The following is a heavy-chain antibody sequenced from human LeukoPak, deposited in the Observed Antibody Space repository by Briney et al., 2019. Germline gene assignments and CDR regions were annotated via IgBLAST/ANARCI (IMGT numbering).Heavy chain of an antibody. D-gene: IGHD3-3*01. CDR1: GFTFSSYA. Sequence: PGGSLRLSCAASGFTFSSYAMSWVRQAPGKGLEWVSAISGSGGSTYYADSVKGRFTISRDNSKNTLYLQMNSLRAEDTAVYYCAREVILEWLLLIDYWGQGTLVTVSS. V-gene: IGHV3-23*01. J-gene: IGHJ4*02. CDR3: AREVILEWLLLIDY. CDR2: ISGSGGST.